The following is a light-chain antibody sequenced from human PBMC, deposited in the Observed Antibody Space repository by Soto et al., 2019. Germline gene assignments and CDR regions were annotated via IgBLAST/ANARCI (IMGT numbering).Light chain of an antibody. CDR1: SSNIGNNY. J-gene: IGLJ3*02. CDR3: GTWDSSLNGGV. Sequence: QSVLTQPPSVSAAPGQKVTISCSGSSSNIGNNYVSWYQQLPGTAPKLLIYDNNKRPSGIPDRFSGSKSGTSATLGITGLQTGDEADFYCGTWDSSLNGGVFGGGTKVTAL. V-gene: IGLV1-51*01. CDR2: DNN.